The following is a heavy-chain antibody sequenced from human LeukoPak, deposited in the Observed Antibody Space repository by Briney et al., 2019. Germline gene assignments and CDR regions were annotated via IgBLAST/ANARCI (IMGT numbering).Heavy chain of an antibody. Sequence: SVKVSCKASGCTFTSYGISWVRQAPGQGLEWMGGIIPIFGTANYAQKFQGRVTITADESTSTAYMELSSLRSEDTAVYYCARGIEVRAAMRYDYYHSGMDVWGKGPTVTVSS. J-gene: IGHJ6*04. CDR3: ARGIEVRAAMRYDYYHSGMDV. D-gene: IGHD2-2*01. CDR1: GCTFTSYG. CDR2: IIPIFGTA. V-gene: IGHV1-69*01.